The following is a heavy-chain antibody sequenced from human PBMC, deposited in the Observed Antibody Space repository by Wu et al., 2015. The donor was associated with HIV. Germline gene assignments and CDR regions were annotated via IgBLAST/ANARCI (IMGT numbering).Heavy chain of an antibody. J-gene: IGHJ6*02. CDR2: INPLFGTT. D-gene: IGHD5-12*01. V-gene: IGHV1-69*05. CDR1: GDGFTSYA. Sequence: QAQLVQFGDEVKKPGSSVKVTCKASGDGFTSYAVSWVRQAPGQGPEWMGGINPLFGTTKHVQRFQDRVTFSTDESKRTVYMELSSLRNEDTAVYYCARNTDSVATSLYSLGVWGQGTTVTVSS. CDR3: ARNTDSVATSLYSLGV.